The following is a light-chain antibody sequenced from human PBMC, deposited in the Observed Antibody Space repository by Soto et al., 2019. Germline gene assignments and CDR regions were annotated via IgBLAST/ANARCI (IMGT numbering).Light chain of an antibody. CDR3: ETWGSNYRV. J-gene: IGLJ2*01. Sequence: QLVLTQSSSASASLGSSVKLTCTLSSGHSSYIIAWHQQQPGKAPRYLMKLEGRGSYNKGSGVPDRFSGSSSGADRYLTISSLQFEDEADYFCETWGSNYRVFGGGTKLTVL. V-gene: IGLV4-60*02. CDR1: SGHSSYI. CDR2: LEGRGSY.